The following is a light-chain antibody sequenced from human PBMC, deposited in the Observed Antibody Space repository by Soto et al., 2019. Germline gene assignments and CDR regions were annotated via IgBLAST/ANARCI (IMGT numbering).Light chain of an antibody. CDR3: QQYGTSPPT. Sequence: EIVLAQSPGTLSLSPGERATLSCRASHSVSSNFLAWYQKKPDQAPRLLIYGASSRATGIPDRFSGSGSGTDFILTISRLEPEDFAVYYCQQYGTSPPTFDQGTRLDIK. CDR2: GAS. J-gene: IGKJ5*01. V-gene: IGKV3-20*01. CDR1: HSVSSNF.